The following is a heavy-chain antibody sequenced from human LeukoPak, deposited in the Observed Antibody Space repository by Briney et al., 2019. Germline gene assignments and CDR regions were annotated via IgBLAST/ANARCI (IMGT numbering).Heavy chain of an antibody. CDR3: AKGDMVRGVIITPDYYYGMDV. D-gene: IGHD3-10*01. V-gene: IGHV3-23*01. J-gene: IGHJ6*02. CDR2: ISGSGGST. CDR1: GFTFSSYA. Sequence: PGRSLRLSCAASGFTFSSYAMSWVRQAPGKGLEWGSAISGSGGSTYYAESVKGRFTISRDNYKNTLYLQMNSLRAEDTAVYYCAKGDMVRGVIITPDYYYGMDVWGQGTTVTVSS.